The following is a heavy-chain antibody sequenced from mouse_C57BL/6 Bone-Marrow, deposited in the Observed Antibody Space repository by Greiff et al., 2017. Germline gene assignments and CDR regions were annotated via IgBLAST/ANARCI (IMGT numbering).Heavy chain of an antibody. CDR2: INPSSGYT. V-gene: IGHV1-4*01. Sequence: QVQLKESGADLVRPGASVKMSCKASGYTFTSYTMHWVKQRPGQGLEWIGYINPSSGYTKYKQKFKDKATLTADKSSSTAYMQLSSLTSEDSAVYCCARSGTVYWGQGTTLTVSS. CDR3: ARSGTVY. D-gene: IGHD3-1*01. CDR1: GYTFTSYT. J-gene: IGHJ2*01.